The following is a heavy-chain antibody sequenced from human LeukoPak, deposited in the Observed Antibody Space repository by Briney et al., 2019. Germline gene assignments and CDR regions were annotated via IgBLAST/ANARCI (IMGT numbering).Heavy chain of an antibody. CDR2: ITGSDGNT. J-gene: IGHJ4*02. D-gene: IGHD3-22*01. V-gene: IGHV3-23*01. Sequence: GASLRLSCAASGFTFSNYAMSWVRQAPGKGLEWVSAITGSDGNTYYADPVKGRFTISRDNSKNTLYLQMNSLRAEDTAVYYCAVVNYYDSSGPPDYWGQGTLVTVSS. CDR3: AVVNYYDSSGPPDY. CDR1: GFTFSNYA.